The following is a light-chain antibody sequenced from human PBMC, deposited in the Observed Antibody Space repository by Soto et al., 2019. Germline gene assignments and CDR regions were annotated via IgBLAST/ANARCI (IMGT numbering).Light chain of an antibody. CDR2: DVT. V-gene: IGLV2-14*01. CDR3: SSYTTIGTLV. CDR1: SSDVGGYNY. Sequence: QSALTQPASVSGSPGQSITISCTGTSSDVGGYNYVSWYQQQPGKAPKLMIYDVTNRPSGVSSRFSGSKSGSTASLTISGLQAEDEAYFYCSSYTTIGTLVFGTGTKLTVL. J-gene: IGLJ1*01.